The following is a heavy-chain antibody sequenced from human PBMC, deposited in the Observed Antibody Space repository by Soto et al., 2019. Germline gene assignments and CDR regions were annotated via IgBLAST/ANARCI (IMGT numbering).Heavy chain of an antibody. J-gene: IGHJ4*02. CDR2: IYYSGST. CDR3: ARNSRYSGYDYFFDY. D-gene: IGHD5-12*01. CDR1: GGSISSYY. V-gene: IGHV4-59*08. Sequence: PSETLSLTCTVSGGSISSYYWSWIRQPPGKGLEWIGYIYYSGSTNYNPSLKSRVTISVDTSKNQFSLKLSSVTAADTAVYYCARNSRYSGYDYFFDYWGQGTLVTVSS.